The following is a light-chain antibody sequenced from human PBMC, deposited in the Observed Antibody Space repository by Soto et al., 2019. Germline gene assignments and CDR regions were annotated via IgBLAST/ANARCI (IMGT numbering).Light chain of an antibody. Sequence: AIQMTQSPSSLSASVGDSVTVTCRASQDISDDVGWYQQTPGKAPKLLISGASRLQSGVPSRFSGSGSGAAFTLTITSLRPEDSATYYCLQNHNYPRTFGQGTKVDNK. CDR3: LQNHNYPRT. V-gene: IGKV1-6*01. CDR1: QDISDD. CDR2: GAS. J-gene: IGKJ1*01.